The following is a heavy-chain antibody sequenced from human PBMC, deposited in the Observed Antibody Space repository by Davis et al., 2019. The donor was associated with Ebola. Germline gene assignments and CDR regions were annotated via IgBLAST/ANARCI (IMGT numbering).Heavy chain of an antibody. V-gene: IGHV3-11*01. CDR1: GFTFSDYY. Sequence: GGSLRLSCAASGFTFSDYYMTWIRQAPGKGLEWVSFISFSGNTIYYPDSVKGRFTISRDSAKNSLYLQMNSLRTEDTAVYFCARGVAVGGFYFDYWGQGTLVTVSS. CDR3: ARGVAVGGFYFDY. D-gene: IGHD6-19*01. J-gene: IGHJ4*02. CDR2: ISFSGNTI.